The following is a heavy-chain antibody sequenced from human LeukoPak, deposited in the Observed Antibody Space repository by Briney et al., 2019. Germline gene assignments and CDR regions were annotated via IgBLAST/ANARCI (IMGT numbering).Heavy chain of an antibody. Sequence: GGSLRLSCAASGFTFNIAWMTWVRQAPGKWLEWVGRIKTQIDGGTTDYAAPVKGSFTISRDDSKNTLYLQMNSLKTEDTGVYYCTTSQQLLNYAYDFWGQGTMVTVSS. D-gene: IGHD2-2*01. CDR3: TTSQQLLNYAYDF. CDR2: IKTQIDGGTT. J-gene: IGHJ3*01. V-gene: IGHV3-15*01. CDR1: GFTFNIAW.